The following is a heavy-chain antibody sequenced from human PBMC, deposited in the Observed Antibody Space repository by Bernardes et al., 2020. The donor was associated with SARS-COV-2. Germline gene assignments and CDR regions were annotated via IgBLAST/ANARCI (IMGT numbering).Heavy chain of an antibody. CDR2: INSNGRTT. V-gene: IGHV3-74*01. CDR1: GFTFSSYW. J-gene: IGHJ4*02. CDR3: VRGPSDGHGRFEY. Sequence: GGSLRLSCAASGFTFSSYWMHWVSQGPGKGLVWVSRINSNGRTTNYADSVKGRFTISRDNSKNTLYLQMNSLRAEDTAVYYCVRGPSDGHGRFEYWGQGALVTVSS.